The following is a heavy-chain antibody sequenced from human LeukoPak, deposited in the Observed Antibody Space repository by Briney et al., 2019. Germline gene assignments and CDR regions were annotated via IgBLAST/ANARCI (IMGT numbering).Heavy chain of an antibody. J-gene: IGHJ3*02. D-gene: IGHD6-13*01. CDR2: ISWNSGSI. CDR3: ANLSWDDAFDI. V-gene: IGHV3-9*01. CDR1: GFTFDDYA. Sequence: PGRSLRLSCAASGFTFDDYAMHWVRQAPGKGLEWVSGISWNSGSIGYADSVKGRFTISRGNAENSLYLQMNSLRAEDTALYYCANLSWDDAFDIWGQGTMVTVSS.